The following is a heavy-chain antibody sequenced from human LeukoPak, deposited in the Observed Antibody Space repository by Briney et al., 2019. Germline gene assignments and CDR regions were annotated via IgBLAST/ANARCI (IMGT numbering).Heavy chain of an antibody. CDR2: INPNSGGA. CDR1: GYTFTGYY. V-gene: IGHV1-2*02. CDR3: ARESPYCSGGSCYSSSDYGMDV. D-gene: IGHD2-15*01. Sequence: ASVKVSCKASGYTFTGYYMHWVRQAPGQGLEWMGWINPNSGGANYAQKFQGRVTMTRDTSITTAYMELSRLRSDDTAVYYCARESPYCSGGSCYSSSDYGMDVWGQGTTVTVSS. J-gene: IGHJ6*02.